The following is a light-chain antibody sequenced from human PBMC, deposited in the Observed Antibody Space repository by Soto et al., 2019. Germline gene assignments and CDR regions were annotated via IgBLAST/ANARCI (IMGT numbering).Light chain of an antibody. V-gene: IGKV3-20*01. J-gene: IGKJ1*01. CDR2: GAS. CDR3: QQYGSSGT. CDR1: QSVSNNY. Sequence: IVLNQSPCTLSLNQGERATLSCRASQSVSNNYLAWYQQKPGQAPRLLIYGASNRATGIPDRFSGSGSGTDFTLTISRLEPEDFAVYYCQQYGSSGTFGQGTNVDIK.